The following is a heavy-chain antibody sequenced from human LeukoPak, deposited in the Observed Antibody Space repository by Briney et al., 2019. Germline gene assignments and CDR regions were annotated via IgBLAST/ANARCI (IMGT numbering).Heavy chain of an antibody. CDR2: INWNSDTI. CDR3: TKDISSGRPAPYGMDV. Sequence: GGSLRLSCAASGFTFGGYCMRWVRQPPGKGLEWVSAINWNSDTIHYADSVRGRFTISRDNAKNTLYLQMNSLRVEDTAFYFCTKDISSGRPAPYGMDVWGQGTTVTVSS. D-gene: IGHD3-10*01. CDR1: GFTFGGYC. J-gene: IGHJ6*02. V-gene: IGHV3-9*01.